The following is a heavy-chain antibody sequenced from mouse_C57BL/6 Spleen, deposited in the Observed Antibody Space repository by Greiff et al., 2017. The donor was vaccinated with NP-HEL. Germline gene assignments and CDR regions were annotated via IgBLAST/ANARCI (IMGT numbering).Heavy chain of an antibody. V-gene: IGHV1-55*01. CDR2: IYPGSGST. D-gene: IGHD1-1*01. CDR1: GYTFTSYW. J-gene: IGHJ2*01. CDR3: ARGVANGFDY. Sequence: QVQLKQPGAELVKPGASVKMSCKASGYTFTSYWITWVKQRPGQGLEWIGDIYPGSGSTNYNEKFKGKATLTVDKSSSTAYMELRSLTSEDSAVYYCARGVANGFDYWGKGTTLTVSS.